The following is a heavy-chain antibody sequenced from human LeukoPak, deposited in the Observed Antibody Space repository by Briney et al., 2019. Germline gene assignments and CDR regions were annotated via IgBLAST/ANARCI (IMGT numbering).Heavy chain of an antibody. Sequence: PSETLSLTCAVYVGSFSGYYWSWLRQPPGKGLEWIGEINHSGSTNYNPSLKSRITISVDTSKNQFSLKLISVTAADTAVYYCARKVSIRGGFHWGQGTLVTVSS. CDR3: ARKVSIRGGFH. CDR1: VGSFSGYY. D-gene: IGHD2-21*01. CDR2: INHSGST. V-gene: IGHV4-34*01. J-gene: IGHJ4*02.